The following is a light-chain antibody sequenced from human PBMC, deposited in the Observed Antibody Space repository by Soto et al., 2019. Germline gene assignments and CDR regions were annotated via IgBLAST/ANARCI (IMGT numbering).Light chain of an antibody. CDR3: CSYAGSYTFV. J-gene: IGLJ1*01. Sequence: QAVLTQPRSVSWSAGASVTIACTGTSGCIGGFNYVSWYQQHPGKVPKLMIYDVTKRPSGVPDRFSASKSGNTASLTISGLQAEDEADYYCCSYAGSYTFVFGTGTKATVL. V-gene: IGLV2-11*01. CDR2: DVT. CDR1: SGCIGGFNY.